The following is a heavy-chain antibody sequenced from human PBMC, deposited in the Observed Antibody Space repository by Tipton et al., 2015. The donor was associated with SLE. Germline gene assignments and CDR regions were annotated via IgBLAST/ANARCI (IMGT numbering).Heavy chain of an antibody. J-gene: IGHJ4*02. CDR3: ASIRYYYDSSGYYSPFDY. CDR2: INHSGST. CDR1: GGSFSGYY. Sequence: TLSLTCAVYGGSFSGYYWSWIRQPPGKGLEWIGEINHSGSTNYNPSLKSRVTVSVDTSKNQFSLKLSSVTAADTAVYYCASIRYYYDSSGYYSPFDYWGQGPLVTVSS. V-gene: IGHV4-34*01. D-gene: IGHD3-22*01.